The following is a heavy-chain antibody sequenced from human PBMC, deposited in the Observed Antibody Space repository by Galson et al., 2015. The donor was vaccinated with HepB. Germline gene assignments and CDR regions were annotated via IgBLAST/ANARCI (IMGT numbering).Heavy chain of an antibody. CDR3: ARDIGMRCSSTSCSHYYYYYMDV. CDR2: ISAYNGNT. D-gene: IGHD2-2*01. Sequence: SVKVSCKASGYTFTSYGISWVRQVPGQGLEWMGWISAYNGNTNYAQKLQGRVTMTTDTSTSTAYMELRSLRSDDTAVYYCARDIGMRCSSTSCSHYYYYYMDVWGKGTTVTVSS. V-gene: IGHV1-18*01. CDR1: GYTFTSYG. J-gene: IGHJ6*03.